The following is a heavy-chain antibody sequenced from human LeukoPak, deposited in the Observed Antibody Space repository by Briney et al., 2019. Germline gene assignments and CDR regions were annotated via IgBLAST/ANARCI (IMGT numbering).Heavy chain of an antibody. J-gene: IGHJ4*02. CDR1: GFTFSSFA. Sequence: GGSLRLSCAASGFTFSSFAMSWVRQAPGMGLEWVSIIGAGGSKTYYADSVKGRFTISRDNSENTLYLQMNSLRVEDTAVYYCAKGPFYGSGTLDYWGQGTLVTVSS. D-gene: IGHD3-10*01. CDR3: AKGPFYGSGTLDY. V-gene: IGHV3-23*01. CDR2: IGAGGSKT.